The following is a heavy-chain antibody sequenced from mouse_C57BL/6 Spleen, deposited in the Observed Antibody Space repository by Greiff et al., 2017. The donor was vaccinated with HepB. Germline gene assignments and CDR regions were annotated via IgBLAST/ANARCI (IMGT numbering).Heavy chain of an antibody. V-gene: IGHV1-54*01. CDR1: GYAFTNYL. J-gene: IGHJ4*01. Sequence: LQESGAELVRPGTSVKVSCKASGYAFTNYLIEWVKQRPGQGLEWIGVINPGSGGTNYNEKFKGKATLTADKSSSTAYMQLSSLTSEDSAVYFCARRGSSYFYYAMDYWGQGTSVTVSS. CDR2: INPGSGGT. D-gene: IGHD1-1*01. CDR3: ARRGSSYFYYAMDY.